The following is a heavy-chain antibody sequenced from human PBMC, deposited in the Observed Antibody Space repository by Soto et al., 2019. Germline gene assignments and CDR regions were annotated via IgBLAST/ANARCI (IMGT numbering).Heavy chain of an antibody. CDR3: ARGRRSTTHNWFDP. Sequence: PSETLSLTCAVYGGSFSGYYWSWIRQPPGKGLEWIGEINHSGSTNYNPSLKSRVTISVDTSKNQFSLKLSSVTAADTAVYYCARGRRSTTHNWFDPWGQGTLVTVSS. J-gene: IGHJ5*02. D-gene: IGHD1-1*01. V-gene: IGHV4-34*01. CDR1: GGSFSGYY. CDR2: INHSGST.